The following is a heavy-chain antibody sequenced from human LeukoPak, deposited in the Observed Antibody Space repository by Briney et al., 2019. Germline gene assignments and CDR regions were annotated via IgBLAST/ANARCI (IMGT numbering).Heavy chain of an antibody. CDR1: GFTFSSYA. D-gene: IGHD3-22*01. J-gene: IGHJ4*02. CDR2: IITGT. CDR3: AKSFRYYDSSGYFHFDY. V-gene: IGHV3-23*01. Sequence: RGGSVRLSCAASGFTFSSYAMSWVRQAPGKGLEWVSAIITGTQYADSVKGRFTISRENSKNTLYLQMNSLRAEDTAVYYCAKSFRYYDSSGYFHFDYWGQGTLVTVSS.